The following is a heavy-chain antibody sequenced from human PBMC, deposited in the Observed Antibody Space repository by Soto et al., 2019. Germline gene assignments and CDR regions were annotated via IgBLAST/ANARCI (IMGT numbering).Heavy chain of an antibody. Sequence: SETLSLTCTVSGGSISSGDYYWSWIRQPLGKGLEWIGYIYYSGSTYYNPSLKSRVTISVDTSKNQFSLKLSSVTAADTAVYYCARFSTIFGVVVDYWGQGTLVTAPQ. V-gene: IGHV4-30-4*01. CDR2: IYYSGST. J-gene: IGHJ4*02. CDR3: ARFSTIFGVVVDY. D-gene: IGHD3-3*01. CDR1: GGSISSGDYY.